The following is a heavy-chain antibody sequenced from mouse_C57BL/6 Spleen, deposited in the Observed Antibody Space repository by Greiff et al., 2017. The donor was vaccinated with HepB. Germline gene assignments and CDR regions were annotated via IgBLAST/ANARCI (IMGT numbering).Heavy chain of an antibody. CDR3: ARAVVTTGAWFAY. V-gene: IGHV3-6*01. CDR2: ISYDGSN. D-gene: IGHD2-2*01. Sequence: EVKLVESGPSLVKPSQSLSLTCSVTGYSITSGYYWNWIRQFPGNKLEWMGYISYDGSNNYNPSLKNRISITRDTSKNQFFLKLNSVTTEDTATYYCARAVVTTGAWFAYWGQGTLVTVSA. J-gene: IGHJ3*01. CDR1: GYSITSGYY.